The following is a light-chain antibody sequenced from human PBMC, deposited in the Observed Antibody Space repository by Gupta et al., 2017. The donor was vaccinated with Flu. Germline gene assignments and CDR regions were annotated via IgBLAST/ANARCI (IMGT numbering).Light chain of an antibody. V-gene: IGLV2-23*02. J-gene: IGLJ1*01. CDR3: ASDAGNNIYV. CDR1: SSNVGRYKL. CDR2: EVN. Sequence: QSALPQPASGAGSLGQSITIPCTGSSSNVGRYKLVSWYQQHPGKAPKLILYEVNKRPSGVSSAFSGSKSDKTASLTISGLQAEDEADYYCASDAGNNIYVFGSGTKVTVL.